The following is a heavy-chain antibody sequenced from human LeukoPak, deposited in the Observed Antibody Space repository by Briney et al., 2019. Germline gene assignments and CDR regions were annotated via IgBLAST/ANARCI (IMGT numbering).Heavy chain of an antibody. CDR2: INQD. Sequence: PGGSLRLSCAGYGFTFSSYWMNWVRQPPGKGLEWVANINQDVVDSVKGRFTISRDNATNSLYLQVNSLRAEDTAVYYCAKSGKYYDFWSGSYRFDYWGQGTLVTVSS. J-gene: IGHJ4*02. D-gene: IGHD3-3*01. V-gene: IGHV3-7*01. CDR1: GFTFSSYW. CDR3: AKSGKYYDFWSGSYRFDY.